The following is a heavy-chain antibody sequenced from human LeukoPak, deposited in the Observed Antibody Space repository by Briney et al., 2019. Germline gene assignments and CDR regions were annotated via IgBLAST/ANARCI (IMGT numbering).Heavy chain of an antibody. D-gene: IGHD2/OR15-2a*01. CDR2: VSGTGDST. CDR3: ATQHFF. CDR1: GFTVSSNY. V-gene: IGHV3-23*01. J-gene: IGHJ4*02. Sequence: GGSLRLSCAASGFTVSSNYMSWVRQAPGKGLEWVSVVSGTGDSTNYADSVKGRFTISRDNSKNTVYLQMNSLRAEDTAVYYCATQHFFWGQGILVSVSS.